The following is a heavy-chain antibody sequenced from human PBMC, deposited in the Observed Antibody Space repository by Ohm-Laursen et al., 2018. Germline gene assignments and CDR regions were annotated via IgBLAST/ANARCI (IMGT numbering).Heavy chain of an antibody. Sequence: SLRLSCTASGFTVSSNYMTWVRQAPGKGLEWVSLIYSGGSTYYADSVKGRFTISRDNSKNTLYLQMNSLRAEDTAVYYCARGLNDILAGEYYWGQGTLVTVSS. CDR3: ARGLNDILAGEYY. CDR2: IYSGGST. D-gene: IGHD3-9*01. CDR1: GFTVSSNY. V-gene: IGHV3-66*01. J-gene: IGHJ4*02.